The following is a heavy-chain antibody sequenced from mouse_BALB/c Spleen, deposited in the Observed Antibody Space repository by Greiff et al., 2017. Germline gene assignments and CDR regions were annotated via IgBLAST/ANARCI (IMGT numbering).Heavy chain of an antibody. CDR2: ISSGGSYT. CDR3: ARGTAGDFDV. CDR1: GFTFSSYA. D-gene: IGHD1-2*01. Sequence: EVMLVESGGGLVKPGGSLKLSCAASGFTFSSYAMSWVRQTPEKRLEWVATISSGGSYTYYPDSVKGRFTISRDNAKNTLYLEMSSLRSEDTAMYYCARGTAGDFDVWGAGTTVTVSS. J-gene: IGHJ1*01. V-gene: IGHV5-9-1*01.